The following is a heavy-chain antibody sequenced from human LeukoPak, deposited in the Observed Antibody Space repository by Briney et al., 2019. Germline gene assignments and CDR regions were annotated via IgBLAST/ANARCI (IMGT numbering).Heavy chain of an antibody. J-gene: IGHJ4*02. V-gene: IGHV1-18*01. CDR2: ISPYNGST. CDR1: GYTFSSHS. CDR3: ARGEYDLLGDY. Sequence: GASVKVSCKTSGYTFSSHSMNWVRQAPGQGLEWMGWISPYNGSTKYAQKLQGRATMTTDTSTSTAYMELRSLRSDDTAVYYCARGEYDLLGDYWGQGTLVTVSS. D-gene: IGHD3-10*01.